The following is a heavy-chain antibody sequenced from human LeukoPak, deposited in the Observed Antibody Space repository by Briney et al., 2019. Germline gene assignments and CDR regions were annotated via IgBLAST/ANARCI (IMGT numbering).Heavy chain of an antibody. J-gene: IGHJ4*02. CDR1: GFTFSSYG. Sequence: PGRSLRLSCAASGFTFSSYGMHWVRQAPGKGLEWVAVIWYDGSNKYYADSVKGRFTISRDNSKNTLYLQMNSLRAEDTAVYYCARGQQWGPGYYFDYWGQGTLVTVSS. CDR2: IWYDGSNK. V-gene: IGHV3-33*01. CDR3: ARGQQWGPGYYFDY. D-gene: IGHD6-19*01.